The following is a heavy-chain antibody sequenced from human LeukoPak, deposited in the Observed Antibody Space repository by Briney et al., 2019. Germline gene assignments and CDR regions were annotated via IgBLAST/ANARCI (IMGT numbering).Heavy chain of an antibody. CDR2: INPNSGGT. CDR3: ARDNGNYYDSSGYPWDY. CDR1: GYTFTGYY. Sequence: ASVKVSCKASGYTFTGYYMHWVRQAPGQGLEWMGWINPNSGGTNYAQKFQGRVTMTRDTSISTAYMELRSLRSDDTAVYYCARDNGNYYDSSGYPWDYWGQGTLVTVSS. V-gene: IGHV1-2*02. D-gene: IGHD3-22*01. J-gene: IGHJ4*02.